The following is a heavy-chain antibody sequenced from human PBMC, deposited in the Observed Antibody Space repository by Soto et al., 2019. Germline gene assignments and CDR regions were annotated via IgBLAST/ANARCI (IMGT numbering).Heavy chain of an antibody. CDR3: ARGVVVVAASQLGWFDP. J-gene: IGHJ5*02. CDR2: IIPMFGTT. CDR1: GGTFSSYA. Sequence: AASVKVSCKASGGTFSSYAINWVRQAPGQGLEWMGGIIPMFGTTKYAQRFQGRLTVSADESTSTAYMELSSLRSEDTAVYYCARGVVVVAASQLGWFDPWGQGTLVTVSS. D-gene: IGHD2-15*01. V-gene: IGHV1-69*13.